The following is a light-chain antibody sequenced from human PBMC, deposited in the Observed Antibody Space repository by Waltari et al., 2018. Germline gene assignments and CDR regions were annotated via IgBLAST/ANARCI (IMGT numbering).Light chain of an antibody. CDR2: SAS. J-gene: IGKJ2*03. V-gene: IGKV1-27*01. CDR1: QGINKE. CDR3: HHDYTTPYS. Sequence: DIQMTQSPSSLSASVGDKVTVNCRASQGINKELIWYQQNPGKATTLLIYSASSLETGVSARFSGSGSGTDFTLTISSLQPEDVATYYCHHDYTTPYSFGQGTTVEIK.